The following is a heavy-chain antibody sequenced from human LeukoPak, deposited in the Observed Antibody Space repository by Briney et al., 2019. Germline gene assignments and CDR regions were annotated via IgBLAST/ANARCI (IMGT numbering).Heavy chain of an antibody. J-gene: IGHJ5*02. CDR2: ISDRGDYI. D-gene: IGHD3-10*01. Sequence: PGGSLRLSCDPSGFTFSTYSMNWVRQAPGKGPEWVSSISDRGDYIHYADSVKGRFTISRDNSKNTLYLQMNSLRAEDTAVYYCAGEHGSGSYYKDWFDPWGQGTLVTVSS. CDR1: GFTFSTYS. CDR3: AGEHGSGSYYKDWFDP. V-gene: IGHV3-21*01.